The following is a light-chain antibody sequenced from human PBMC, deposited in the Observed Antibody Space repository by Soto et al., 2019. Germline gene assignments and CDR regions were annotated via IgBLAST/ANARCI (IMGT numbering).Light chain of an antibody. V-gene: IGKV3D-15*01. CDR3: QQYNSYDMYT. CDR1: QSIHTS. CDR2: DST. Sequence: TQSTATLSLSPGERATLSCRASQSIHTSLAWYQQKSGKPPRLVIYDSTLRANGVPSRFSGSGSGTEFTLTISSLQPDDFATYYCQQYNSYDMYTFGQGTRLEIK. J-gene: IGKJ5*01.